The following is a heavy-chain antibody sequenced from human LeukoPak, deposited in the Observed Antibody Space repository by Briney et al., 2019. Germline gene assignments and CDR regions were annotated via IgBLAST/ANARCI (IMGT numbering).Heavy chain of an antibody. CDR3: AREPTMVRGVRTLNWFDP. CDR1: GGSISSGSYY. CDR2: IYYSGST. V-gene: IGHV4-31*03. D-gene: IGHD3-10*01. Sequence: PSETLSLTCTVSGGSISSGSYYWSWIRQHPGKGLEWIGYIYYSGSTYYNPSLKSRVTISVDTSKNQFSLKLSSVTAADTAVYYCAREPTMVRGVRTLNWFDPWGQGTLVTVSS. J-gene: IGHJ5*02.